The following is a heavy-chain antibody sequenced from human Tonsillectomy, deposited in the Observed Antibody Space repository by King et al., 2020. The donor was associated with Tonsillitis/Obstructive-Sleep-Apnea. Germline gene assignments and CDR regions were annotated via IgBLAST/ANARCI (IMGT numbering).Heavy chain of an antibody. CDR3: ATTTTVTTYAFDI. CDR1: GFTFSSYS. CDR2: ISSSSSYI. D-gene: IGHD4-17*01. V-gene: IGHV3-21*01. J-gene: IGHJ3*02. Sequence: QLVQSGGGLVKPGGSLRLSCAASGFTFSSYSMNWVRQAPGKGLEWVSSISSSSSYIYYAASVKGRFTISRDNAKNSLYLQMNSLRAEDTAVYYCATTTTVTTYAFDIWGQGTMVTVSS.